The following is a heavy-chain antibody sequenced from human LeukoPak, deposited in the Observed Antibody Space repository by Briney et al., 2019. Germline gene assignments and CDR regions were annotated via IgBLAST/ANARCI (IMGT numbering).Heavy chain of an antibody. J-gene: IGHJ2*01. CDR3: ARGYSTSGGVSWFFDL. CDR1: GGSIRGYY. V-gene: IGHV4-4*07. D-gene: IGHD6-6*01. Sequence: SETLSLTCNVSGGSIRGYYWSWSRQPAGKGLEWIGRIYTSGTTNYNPSLKSRVTMSVDTSKNQFSLRLNSVTAADTAVYYCARGYSTSGGVSWFFDLWGRGTLVTVSS. CDR2: IYTSGTT.